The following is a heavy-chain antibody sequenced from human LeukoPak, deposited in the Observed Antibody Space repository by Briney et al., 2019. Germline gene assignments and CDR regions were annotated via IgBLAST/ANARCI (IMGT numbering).Heavy chain of an antibody. Sequence: PGGSLRLSCAASGFTLSTYWMNWVRQAPGKGLVWVSRVNRDGSSTSYADSVKGRFTISRENAKNTVFLQMNSLRVEDTAVYYCAREGFGSGWYNAFDICGQGTMVTVSS. CDR3: AREGFGSGWYNAFDI. CDR2: VNRDGSST. CDR1: GFTLSTYW. D-gene: IGHD6-19*01. J-gene: IGHJ3*02. V-gene: IGHV3-74*01.